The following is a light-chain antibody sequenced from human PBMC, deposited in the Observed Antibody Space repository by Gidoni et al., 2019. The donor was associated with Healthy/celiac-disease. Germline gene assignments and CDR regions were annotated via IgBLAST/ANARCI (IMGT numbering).Light chain of an antibody. Sequence: SYVLTQPPSGSVAPGQTARSTCGGNNIGSKRVHWYHQKPGQAPLLVVYDDSDRPSWIPVRFSGSNSGNTATLTISRVEAGDEADYYCQVWDSSSDHHVFGTGTKVTVL. CDR1: NIGSKR. J-gene: IGLJ1*01. V-gene: IGLV3-21*02. CDR3: QVWDSSSDHHV. CDR2: DDS.